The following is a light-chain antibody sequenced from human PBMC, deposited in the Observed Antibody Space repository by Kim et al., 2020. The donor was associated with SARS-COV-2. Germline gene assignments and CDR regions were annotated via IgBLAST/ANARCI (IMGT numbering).Light chain of an antibody. CDR3: MQGRHWPWT. CDR2: KVS. V-gene: IGKV2-30*02. J-gene: IGKJ1*01. Sequence: DVVMTQSPLSLPVTLGQPASISCRSSQSLVHSDGDTYLNWFHQRPGQSPRRLIYKVSNRDSGAPDRFSGSGSGTDFTLKISRVEADDVGVYYCMQGRHWPWTFGQGTKVDIK. CDR1: QSLVHSDGDTY.